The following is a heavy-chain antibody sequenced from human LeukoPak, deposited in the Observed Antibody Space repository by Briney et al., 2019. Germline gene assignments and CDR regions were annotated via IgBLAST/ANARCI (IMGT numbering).Heavy chain of an antibody. D-gene: IGHD2-21*02. CDR3: ARGKVVTEETKTGHWFDP. V-gene: IGHV4-4*02. Sequence: SETLSLTCAVSGGSISSSNWWSWVRQPPGKGLEWIGEIYHSGSTNYNPSLKSRVTISVDKSKNQFSLKLSSVTAADTAVYYCARGKVVTEETKTGHWFDPWGQGTLVTVSS. J-gene: IGHJ5*02. CDR2: IYHSGST. CDR1: GGSISSSNW.